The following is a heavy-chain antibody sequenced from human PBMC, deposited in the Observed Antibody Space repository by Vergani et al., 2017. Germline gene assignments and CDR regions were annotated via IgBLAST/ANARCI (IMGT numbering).Heavy chain of an antibody. Sequence: VQLVESGGNVVQSGTSLRLSCAASGFPFSDAALHWVRQAPGKGLEWIGRIRSQPNSHATAYGVSMKGKFTISRDDSKNAAFLLMHRLTAEDTAVYYCSRQGNYGDVYFFYAMDVWGPGTTVTVSS. J-gene: IGHJ6*01. V-gene: IGHV3-73*01. CDR3: SRQGNYGDVYFFYAMDV. D-gene: IGHD4-17*01. CDR2: IRSQPNSHAT. CDR1: GFPFSDAA.